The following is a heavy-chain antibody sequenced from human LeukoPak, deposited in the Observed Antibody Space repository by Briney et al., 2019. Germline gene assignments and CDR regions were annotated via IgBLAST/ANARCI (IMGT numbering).Heavy chain of an antibody. D-gene: IGHD6-19*01. V-gene: IGHV3-11*04. CDR3: ARESSIAVAGKPYYFDY. CDR2: ISNSGSSI. J-gene: IGHJ4*02. Sequence: NSGGSLRLSCAASGFTFSDSYMTWIRQAPGKGLEWVSYISNSGSSIYYADSVKGRFTTSRDNAKSSLYLQMNSLRAEDTAVYYCARESSIAVAGKPYYFDYWGQGTLVTVSS. CDR1: GFTFSDSY.